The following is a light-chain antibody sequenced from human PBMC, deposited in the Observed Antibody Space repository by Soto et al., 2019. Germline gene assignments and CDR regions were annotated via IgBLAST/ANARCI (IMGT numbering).Light chain of an antibody. CDR3: QQRGNWPLT. CDR2: DAS. Sequence: EIVLTQSPATLSLSPGERATLSCRASQSVSSYFAWYQQKPGQAPRLLIYDASNRATGIPARFSGSGSGTDFTLTISSLEPEEFAVYYCQQRGNWPLTFGQGTKVDIK. V-gene: IGKV3-11*01. J-gene: IGKJ1*01. CDR1: QSVSSY.